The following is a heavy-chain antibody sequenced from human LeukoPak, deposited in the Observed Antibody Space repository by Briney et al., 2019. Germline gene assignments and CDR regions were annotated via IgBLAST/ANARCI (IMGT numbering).Heavy chain of an antibody. V-gene: IGHV3-74*01. CDR2: INSDGSST. Sequence: PGGSLRLSCAASGFTFSDYYMSWIRQAPGKGLVRVSRINSDGSSTSYADSVKGRFTISRDIAKNTLYLQMNSLRAEDTAVYYCARANFDYWGQGTLVTVSS. CDR3: ARANFDY. J-gene: IGHJ4*02. CDR1: GFTFSDYY.